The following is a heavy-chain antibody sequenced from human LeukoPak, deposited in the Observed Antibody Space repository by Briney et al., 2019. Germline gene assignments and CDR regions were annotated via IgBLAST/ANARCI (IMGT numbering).Heavy chain of an antibody. V-gene: IGHV4-4*07. CDR2: IYTSGST. J-gene: IGHJ6*03. Sequence: SETLSVTCTVSGGSISSYYWSWIRQPAGKGLEWIGRIYTSGSTNYNPSLKSRVTMSVDTSKNQFSLKLSSVTAADTAVYYCARDGPLGYYYYMDVWGKGTTVTVSS. CDR1: GGSISSYY. D-gene: IGHD3-3*01. CDR3: ARDGPLGYYYYMDV.